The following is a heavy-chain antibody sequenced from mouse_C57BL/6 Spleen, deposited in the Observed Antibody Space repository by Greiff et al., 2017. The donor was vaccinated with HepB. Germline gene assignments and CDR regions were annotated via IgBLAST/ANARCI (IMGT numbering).Heavy chain of an antibody. Sequence: VQLQQSGAELVRPGASVTLSCKASGYTFTDYEMHWVKQTPVHGLEWIGAIDPETGGTAYNQKFKGKAILTADKSSSTAYMELRSLTSEDSAVYYCTREVYYDGGFAYWGQGTLVTVSA. D-gene: IGHD1-1*01. CDR2: IDPETGGT. CDR1: GYTFTDYE. CDR3: TREVYYDGGFAY. V-gene: IGHV1-15*01. J-gene: IGHJ3*01.